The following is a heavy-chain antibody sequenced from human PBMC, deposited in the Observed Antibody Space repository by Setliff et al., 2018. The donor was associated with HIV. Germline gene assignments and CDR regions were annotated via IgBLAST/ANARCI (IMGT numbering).Heavy chain of an antibody. J-gene: IGHJ4*02. Sequence: SETLSLTCAVYDGSFSGYYWSWIRQPPGKGLEWIGEIDHSGSTNYNPSLQSRVIISVDTSNNQISLKLTSVTAADTAVYYCTIPASSLAPNWGRGTQVTVSS. CDR1: DGSFSGYY. CDR2: IDHSGST. V-gene: IGHV4-34*01. CDR3: TIPASSLAPN.